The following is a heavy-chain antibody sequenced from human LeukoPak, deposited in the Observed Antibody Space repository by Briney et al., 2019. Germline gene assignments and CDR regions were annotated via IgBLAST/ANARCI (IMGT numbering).Heavy chain of an antibody. J-gene: IGHJ4*02. CDR1: GGSFSGYY. Sequence: SETLSLTCAVYGGSFSGYYWSWIRQPPGKGLEWIGEINHSGSTNYNPSLKSRVTISVDTSKNQFSLKLSSVTAADTAVYNCARGSSSWPYWGQGTLVTVSS. D-gene: IGHD6-13*01. CDR3: ARGSSSWPY. V-gene: IGHV4-34*01. CDR2: INHSGST.